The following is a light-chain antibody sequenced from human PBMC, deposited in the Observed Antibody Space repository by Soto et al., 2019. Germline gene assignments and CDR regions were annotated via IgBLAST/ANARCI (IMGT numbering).Light chain of an antibody. Sequence: EIVLTQSPGTLSLSPGERATLSCRASQSISSSYLAWYQQKPGQAPRLLIYGASSRATGISARFSGSGSGTDVTLTISSLEPEDFAVYYCQQYGTSLVTFGGGTKVEIK. CDR2: GAS. J-gene: IGKJ4*01. CDR1: QSISSSY. CDR3: QQYGTSLVT. V-gene: IGKV3-20*01.